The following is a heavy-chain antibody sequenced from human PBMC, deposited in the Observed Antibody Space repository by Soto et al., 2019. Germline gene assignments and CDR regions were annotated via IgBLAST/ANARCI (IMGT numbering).Heavy chain of an antibody. V-gene: IGHV1-18*01. D-gene: IGHD2-2*01. J-gene: IGHJ6*02. CDR3: ARDLTIVPATHPRLENYGMDV. CDR2: ISPYNGHT. CDR1: GYSFTSYG. Sequence: ASVKVSGKASGYSFTSYGISWVRRAPGQGLEWMGWISPYNGHTQFVERFQGRVTMTTDTSTKTAYMELRNLRSDDTAHYYCARDLTIVPATHPRLENYGMDVWGQGTTVTVSS.